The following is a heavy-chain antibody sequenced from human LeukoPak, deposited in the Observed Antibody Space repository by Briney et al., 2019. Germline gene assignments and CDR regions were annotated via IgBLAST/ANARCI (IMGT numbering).Heavy chain of an antibody. J-gene: IGHJ3*02. CDR2: MNPSSGTR. Sequence: ASVKVSCKASGYTFTSHDINWVRQAAGQGLEWMGWMNPSSGTRGYAQKFQGRVTMTRDTSINTAYMELSSLRSEDTAVYYCARGRGNYYDSSGYYPDSLDIWGQGTMVTVSS. D-gene: IGHD3-22*01. V-gene: IGHV1-8*01. CDR1: GYTFTSHD. CDR3: ARGRGNYYDSSGYYPDSLDI.